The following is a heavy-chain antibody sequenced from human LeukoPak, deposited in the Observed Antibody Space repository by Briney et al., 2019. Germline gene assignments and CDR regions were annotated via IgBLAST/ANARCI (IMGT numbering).Heavy chain of an antibody. CDR3: ARPKYSGSAFDI. V-gene: IGHV4-39*01. CDR1: GGSISSSSYY. J-gene: IGHJ3*02. Sequence: PSETLSLTCTVSGGSISSSSYYWGWIRQPPGKGLEWFGSIYSSGNTYYSPSLKSRVTISVDTSKNQFSLKLSSVTAADTAVYYCARPKYSGSAFDIWGQGTMVTVSS. D-gene: IGHD5-12*01. CDR2: IYSSGNT.